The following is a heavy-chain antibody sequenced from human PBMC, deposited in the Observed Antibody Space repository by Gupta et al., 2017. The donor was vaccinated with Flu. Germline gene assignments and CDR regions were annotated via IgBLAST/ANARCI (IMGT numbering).Heavy chain of an antibody. D-gene: IGHD3-10*01. V-gene: IGHV5-51*01. CDR1: GYTVTSYW. CDR2: IHPGESET. J-gene: IGHJ4*02. CDR3: ARRNTARTHVGPGSYYTFDY. Sequence: EVQLVQSGAEVKKPGESLKISCEASGYTVTSYWIGWVLLRPGKGLEWLGVIHPGESETKYSPSFEGHGTLSGDGSTVDLHWDSLKASDSGTYYCARRNTARTHVGPGSYYTFDYWGQGTLVIVSS.